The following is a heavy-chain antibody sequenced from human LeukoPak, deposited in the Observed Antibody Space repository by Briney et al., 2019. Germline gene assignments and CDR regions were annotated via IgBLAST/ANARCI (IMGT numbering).Heavy chain of an antibody. CDR1: GYTFTSYY. CDR3: ARDDAEASPAAADYYYYGMDV. D-gene: IGHD6-13*01. V-gene: IGHV1-2*02. CDR2: INPNSGGT. Sequence: ASVKVSCKASGYTFTSYYMHWVRQAPGQGLEWMGWINPNSGGTNYAQKLQGRVTMTTDTSTSTAYMELRSLRSDDTAVYYCARDDAEASPAAADYYYYGMDVWGQGTTVTVSS. J-gene: IGHJ6*02.